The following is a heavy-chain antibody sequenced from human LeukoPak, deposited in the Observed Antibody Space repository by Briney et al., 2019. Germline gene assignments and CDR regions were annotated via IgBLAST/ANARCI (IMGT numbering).Heavy chain of an antibody. CDR2: ISGSGGNT. V-gene: IGHV3-23*01. CDR1: GFHVITYY. Sequence: PGGSLRLSCAASGFHVITYYMNWFRQAPGKGLEWVSAISGSGGNTHYADSVKGRFTISRDNSKNTLYVQMNSLRAEDTAVYHCAKDPSTLTLTDDYWGQGTLVTVSS. J-gene: IGHJ4*02. CDR3: AKDPSTLTLTDDY.